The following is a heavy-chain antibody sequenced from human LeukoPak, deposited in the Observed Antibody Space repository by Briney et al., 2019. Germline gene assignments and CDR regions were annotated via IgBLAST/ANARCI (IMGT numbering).Heavy chain of an antibody. CDR2: INPSGGST. CDR3: ARGLWSAHRREYYFDS. CDR1: GYTFTSYY. D-gene: IGHD3-3*01. Sequence: GASVKVSCKASGYTFTSYYMHWVRQAPGQGLEWMGIINPSGGSTSYAQNYQARVTITRDASASTAYMELSSLTSEDTAVYFCARGLWSAHRREYYFDSWGQGTLVTVSS. J-gene: IGHJ4*02. V-gene: IGHV1-46*01.